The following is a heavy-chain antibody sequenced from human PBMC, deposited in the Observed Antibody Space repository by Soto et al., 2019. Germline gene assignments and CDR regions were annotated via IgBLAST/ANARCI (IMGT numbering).Heavy chain of an antibody. J-gene: IGHJ4*02. Sequence: QVQLVSSGAEEKKPGASVKVSCRASGYTFTDSYIHWVRQAPGQRLQWGGWINPNSGATEYAQKFQGRVTMTRDTSISTVYMEVTRLRSDDTALYFCARAAPLRYSGYALDHWGQGTRVTVST. D-gene: IGHD5-12*01. V-gene: IGHV1-2*02. CDR1: GYTFTDSY. CDR2: INPNSGAT. CDR3: ARAAPLRYSGYALDH.